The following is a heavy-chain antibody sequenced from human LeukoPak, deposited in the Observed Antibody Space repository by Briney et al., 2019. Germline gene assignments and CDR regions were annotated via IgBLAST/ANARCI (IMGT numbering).Heavy chain of an antibody. CDR3: AKADSPLGYCSGGSCYAFDY. V-gene: IGHV3-30-3*01. CDR2: ISYDGSNK. D-gene: IGHD2-15*01. J-gene: IGHJ4*02. Sequence: GGSLRLSCAASGFTFSSYAMHWVRQAPGKGLEWVAVISYDGSNKYYADSVKGRFTISRDNSKNTLYLQMNSLRAEDTALYYCAKADSPLGYCSGGSCYAFDYWGQGTLVTVSS. CDR1: GFTFSSYA.